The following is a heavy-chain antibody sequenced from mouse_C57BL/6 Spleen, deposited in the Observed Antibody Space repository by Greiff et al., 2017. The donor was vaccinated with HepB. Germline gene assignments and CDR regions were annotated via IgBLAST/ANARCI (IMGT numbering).Heavy chain of an antibody. J-gene: IGHJ4*01. V-gene: IGHV1-39*01. Sequence: VQLQQSGPELAKPGASVKISCKASGYSFTDYNMNWVKQSNGKSLEWIGVINPNYGTTSYNQKFKGKATLTVDQSSSTAYMQLNSLTSEDSAVYYCARSLYGSSYYAMDYWGQGTSVTVSS. D-gene: IGHD1-1*01. CDR1: GYSFTDYN. CDR2: INPNYGTT. CDR3: ARSLYGSSYYAMDY.